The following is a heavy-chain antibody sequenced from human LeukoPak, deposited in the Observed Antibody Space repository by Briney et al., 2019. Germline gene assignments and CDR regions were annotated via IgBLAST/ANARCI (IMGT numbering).Heavy chain of an antibody. V-gene: IGHV1-69*04. CDR2: IIPILGIA. CDR1: GGTFSSYA. Sequence: GASVKVSCKASGGTFSSYAISWVRQAPGQGLEWMGRIIPILGIANYAQKFQGRVTITADKSTSTAYMELSSLRSEDTAVYYCARDQRDYDGSGYYYRTDYWGQGTLVTVSS. D-gene: IGHD3-22*01. J-gene: IGHJ4*02. CDR3: ARDQRDYDGSGYYYRTDY.